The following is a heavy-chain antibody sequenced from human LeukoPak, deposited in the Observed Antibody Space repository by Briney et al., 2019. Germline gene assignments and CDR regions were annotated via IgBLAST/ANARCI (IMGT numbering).Heavy chain of an antibody. CDR2: IRGDNGNT. D-gene: IGHD6-19*01. CDR1: GYTFSNYG. CDR3: ARFGLGKHIEVAGIPFDI. Sequence: ASVKVSCKASGYTFSNYGISWVRQAPGQGLEWVGWIRGDNGNTNYAQKLQGRVTMTTDTSTSTAYMELRSLRSDDTAVYYCARFGLGKHIEVAGIPFDIWGQGTMVTVSS. V-gene: IGHV1-18*01. J-gene: IGHJ3*02.